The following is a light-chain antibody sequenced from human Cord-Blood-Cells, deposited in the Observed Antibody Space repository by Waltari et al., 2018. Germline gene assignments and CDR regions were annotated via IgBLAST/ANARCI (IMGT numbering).Light chain of an antibody. Sequence: EIVLTQSPATLSLSPGERATPSCRASQSVSSYLAWYQQKPGQAPRLLIYDASNRATGIPARFIGSESGTDFTLTISSLEPEDFAVYYWQQRSNWPYTISEGTKLEIK. J-gene: IGKJ2*01. V-gene: IGKV3-11*01. CDR1: QSVSSY. CDR2: DAS. CDR3: QQRSNWPYT.